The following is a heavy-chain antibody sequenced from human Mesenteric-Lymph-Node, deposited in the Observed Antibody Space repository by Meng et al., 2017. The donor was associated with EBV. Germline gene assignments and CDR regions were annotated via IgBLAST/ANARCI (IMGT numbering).Heavy chain of an antibody. CDR3: AIGYSSGWCVY. Sequence: QLQESGPGLVQPSETLSLTCSVSGGSITSDYYYWGWIRQPPGKGLEWIGSMYYSGITYYNSSLKSRVTISADTSKNQFSLKLSSVTAADTAVYYCAIGYSSGWCVYWGQGTLVTVSS. V-gene: IGHV4-39*07. CDR1: GGSITSDYYY. CDR2: MYYSGIT. J-gene: IGHJ4*02. D-gene: IGHD6-19*01.